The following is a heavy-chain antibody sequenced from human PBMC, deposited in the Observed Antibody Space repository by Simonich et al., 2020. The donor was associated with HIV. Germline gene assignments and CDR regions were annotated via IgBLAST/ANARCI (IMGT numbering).Heavy chain of an antibody. J-gene: IGHJ3*02. V-gene: IGHV1-18*01. CDR3: ARDPSGAFDI. CDR2: ISAHNGKT. CDR1: GYTFTSFG. Sequence: QVQLVQSGPEVKKPGASVKVSCKASGYTFTSFGITWVRQAPGQGLEWMGWISAHNGKTNYAQKFQDRVTMTTDTSTTTAHMEVRSLRSDDTAVYYCARDPSGAFDIWGQGTMVTVSS. D-gene: IGHD7-27*01.